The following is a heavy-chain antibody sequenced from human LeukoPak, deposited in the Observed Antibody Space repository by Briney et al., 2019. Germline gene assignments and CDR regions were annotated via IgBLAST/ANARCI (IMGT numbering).Heavy chain of an antibody. J-gene: IGHJ4*02. CDR3: HADPIAAADC. CDR2: ISYDGSNK. CDR1: GFTFSSYA. D-gene: IGHD6-13*01. V-gene: IGHV3-30-3*01. Sequence: PGVSLRLSCAASGFTFSSYAMHWVRQAPGKGLEWVAVISYDGSNKYYADSVKGRFTISRDNSKNTLYLQMNSLRAEDTAVYYCHADPIAAADCWGQGTLVTVSS.